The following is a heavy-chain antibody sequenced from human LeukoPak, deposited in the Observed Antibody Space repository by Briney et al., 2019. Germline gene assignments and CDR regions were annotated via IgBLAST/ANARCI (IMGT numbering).Heavy chain of an antibody. J-gene: IGHJ4*02. CDR1: GGTFSSYA. CDR3: ARDQPGTSCLFY. CDR2: IIPIFGTA. V-gene: IGHV1-69*13. D-gene: IGHD2-2*01. Sequence: GASVKVSCKASGGTFSSYAISWVRQAPGQALEWMGGIIPIFGTANYEQKFQGRVTITADESTSTAYMELSSLRSEDTAVYYCARDQPGTSCLFYWGQGTLVTVSS.